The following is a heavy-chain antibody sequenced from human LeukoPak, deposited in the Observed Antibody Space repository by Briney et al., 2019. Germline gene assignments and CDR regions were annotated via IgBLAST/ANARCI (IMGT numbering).Heavy chain of an antibody. Sequence: ASVKVSCKASGYTFTSYYMHWVRQAPGQGLEWMGIINPSGGSTSYAQKLQGRVTMTTDTSTSTAYMELRSLRSDDTAVYYCARDSAMVRGEVGYWGQGTLVTVSS. V-gene: IGHV1-46*01. CDR2: INPSGGST. CDR1: GYTFTSYY. D-gene: IGHD3-10*01. J-gene: IGHJ4*02. CDR3: ARDSAMVRGEVGY.